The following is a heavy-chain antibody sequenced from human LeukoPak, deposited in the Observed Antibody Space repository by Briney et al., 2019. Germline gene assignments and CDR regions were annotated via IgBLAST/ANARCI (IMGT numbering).Heavy chain of an antibody. CDR2: ISGSGGST. CDR1: RFTFSSNA. V-gene: IGHV3-23*01. Sequence: GSLRLSCAASRFTFSSNAMSWVRQAPGKGLEWVSAISGSGGSTYYADSVKGRFTISRDNSKNTLFLQMNSLRAEDTAVYYCAKGGATSRISMVRGVIGWGQGTLVTVSS. CDR3: AKGGATSRISMVRGVIG. D-gene: IGHD3-10*01. J-gene: IGHJ4*02.